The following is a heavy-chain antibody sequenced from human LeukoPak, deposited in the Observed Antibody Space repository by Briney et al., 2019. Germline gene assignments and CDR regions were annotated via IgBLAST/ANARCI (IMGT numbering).Heavy chain of an antibody. CDR2: ISSSSSYI. V-gene: IGHV3-21*01. Sequence: PGGSLRLSCAAFGFTFSSYAMSWVRQAPGKGLEWVSSISSSSSYIYYADSVKGRFTISRDNAKNSLYLQMNSLRAEDTAVYYCAREVRVLGAFSYYYMDVWGRGTTVTVSS. CDR3: AREVRVLGAFSYYYMDV. CDR1: GFTFSSYA. J-gene: IGHJ6*03. D-gene: IGHD3-10*01.